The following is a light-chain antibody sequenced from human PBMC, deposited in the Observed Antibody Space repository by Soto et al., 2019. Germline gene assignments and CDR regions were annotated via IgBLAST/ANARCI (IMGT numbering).Light chain of an antibody. V-gene: IGKV4-1*01. CDR3: QQYYTTLS. J-gene: IGKJ4*01. Sequence: IVMTQSPDSPAVSLGERATINCKSSQSVLYNCDNKNYLAWYQQKPGQPPKLLIYWASTRDSGVPDRFSGSGSGADFTITISSLQAEDVTFYYCQQYYTTLSFGGGTKVEIK. CDR2: WAS. CDR1: QSVLYNCDNKNY.